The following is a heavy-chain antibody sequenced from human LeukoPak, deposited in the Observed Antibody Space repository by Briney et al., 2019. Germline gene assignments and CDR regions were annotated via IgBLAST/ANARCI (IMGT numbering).Heavy chain of an antibody. CDR3: ASWTPGLEWFLERGARTYYYDSSGYH. V-gene: IGHV4-39*01. Sequence: PSETLSLTCAVAGDSTSSTHYYWAWIRQTPEQGLEWIGSIHYRGGAYYDPSLKSRVIMSVDTSKNQFSLKLSSVTAADTAVYYCASWTPGLEWFLERGARTYYYDSSGYHWGQGTLVTVSS. D-gene: IGHD3-22*01. J-gene: IGHJ4*02. CDR1: GDSTSSTHYY. CDR2: IHYRGGA.